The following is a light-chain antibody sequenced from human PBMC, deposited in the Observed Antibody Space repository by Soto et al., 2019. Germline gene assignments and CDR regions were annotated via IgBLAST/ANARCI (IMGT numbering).Light chain of an antibody. CDR1: QSISNNY. CDR3: QQYDTSPPLT. Sequence: EIVLTQSPGTLSLSPGDRATLSCRASQSISNNYLAWYQQKPGQAPRLLLYGASSRAIGIPDTFSGSGSGTDFTLTISRLEPEDFAVYYCQQYDTSPPLTFGGGTKVEIK. CDR2: GAS. J-gene: IGKJ4*01. V-gene: IGKV3-20*01.